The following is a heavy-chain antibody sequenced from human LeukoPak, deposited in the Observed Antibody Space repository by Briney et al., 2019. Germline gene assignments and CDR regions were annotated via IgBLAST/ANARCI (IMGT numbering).Heavy chain of an antibody. Sequence: ASVKVSFKASGGTFSSYAITWVRQAPGQGLEWMGWINPNSGGTNYAQKFQGRVTMTRDTSISTAYMELSRLRSDDTAVYYCAREFGGSSAGYFDYWGQGTLVTVSS. CDR3: AREFGGSSAGYFDY. D-gene: IGHD2-15*01. CDR2: INPNSGGT. V-gene: IGHV1-2*02. CDR1: GGTFSSYA. J-gene: IGHJ4*02.